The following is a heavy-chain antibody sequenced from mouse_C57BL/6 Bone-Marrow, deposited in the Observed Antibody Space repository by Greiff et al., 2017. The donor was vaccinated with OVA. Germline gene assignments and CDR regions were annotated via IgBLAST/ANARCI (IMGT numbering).Heavy chain of an antibody. CDR3: ARKDYGSSYEYFDV. J-gene: IGHJ1*03. V-gene: IGHV2-9-1*01. CDR2: IWTGGGP. CDR1: GFSLTSYA. Sequence: QVQLKESGPGLVAPSQSLSITCTVSGFSLTSYAISWVRQPPGKGLEWLGVIWTGGGPNYNSALKSRLSISKDNSKSQVFLKMNSLQTDDTARYYCARKDYGSSYEYFDVWGTGTTVTVSS. D-gene: IGHD1-1*01.